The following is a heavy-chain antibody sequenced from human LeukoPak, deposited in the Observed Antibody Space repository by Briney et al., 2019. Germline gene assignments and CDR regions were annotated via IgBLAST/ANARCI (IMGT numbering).Heavy chain of an antibody. CDR3: ARGRMIAAAPRSFDP. CDR2: MNPNSGNT. CDR1: GYTFTSYD. J-gene: IGHJ5*02. V-gene: IGHV1-8*01. D-gene: IGHD6-13*01. Sequence: ASVKVSCKASGYTFTSYDINWVRQATGQGLEWMGWMNPNSGNTGYAQKFQGRVTMTRNTSISTAYMELSSLRSEDTAVYYCARGRMIAAAPRSFDPWGQGTLVTVSS.